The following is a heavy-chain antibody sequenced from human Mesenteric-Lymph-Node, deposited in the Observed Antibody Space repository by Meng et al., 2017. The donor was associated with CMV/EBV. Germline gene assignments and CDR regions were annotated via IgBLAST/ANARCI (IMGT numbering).Heavy chain of an antibody. Sequence: GESLKISCEASGFTFSTYAMNWVRQAPNKGLEWVSGISGGGGRTVYADSVKGRLTISRDNSKNTVYLQIDSLRAEDTAVYFCARDQTTLAEYLFKGDAFDIWGQGTMVTVSS. CDR1: GFTFSTYA. V-gene: IGHV3-23*01. J-gene: IGHJ3*02. CDR2: ISGGGGRT. CDR3: ARDQTTLAEYLFKGDAFDI. D-gene: IGHD2/OR15-2a*01.